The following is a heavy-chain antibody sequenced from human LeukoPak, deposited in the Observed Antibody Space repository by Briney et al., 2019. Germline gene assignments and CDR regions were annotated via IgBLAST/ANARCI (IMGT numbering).Heavy chain of an antibody. V-gene: IGHV4-34*01. J-gene: IGHJ6*02. CDR1: GGSFSDYF. D-gene: IGHD2-2*01. CDR2: INHSGRT. Sequence: PPETLPLTCAVYGGSFSDYFWGWIRQPPGKGLECIEEINHSGRTYYNPSLKSRVTISVDTSKNQFSLNLSSVTAADTAVYYCARDVVVVPAAIHYGMDVWGQGTTVTVSS. CDR3: ARDVVVVPAAIHYGMDV.